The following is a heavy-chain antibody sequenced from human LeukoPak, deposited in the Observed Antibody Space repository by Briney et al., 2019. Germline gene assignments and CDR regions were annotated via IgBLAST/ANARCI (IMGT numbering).Heavy chain of an antibody. J-gene: IGHJ4*02. CDR2: INTNTGNP. CDR3: ARGGYSYGYDLYYFDY. CDR1: GYTFTSYA. D-gene: IGHD5-18*01. Sequence: ASVKVSCKASGYTFTSYAMNWVRRAPGQGLEWMGWINTNTGNPTYAQGFTGRFVFSLDTSVSTAYLQISSLKAEDTAVYYCARGGYSYGYDLYYFDYWGQGTQVTVSS. V-gene: IGHV7-4-1*02.